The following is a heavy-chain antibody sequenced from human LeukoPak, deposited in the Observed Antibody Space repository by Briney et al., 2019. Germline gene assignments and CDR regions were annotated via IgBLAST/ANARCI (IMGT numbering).Heavy chain of an antibody. Sequence: LGESLKISCKGSGYSFTSYWIGWVRQMPGKGLEWMGIIYPGDSDTRYSPSFRGQVTISADKSISTAYLQWSSLKASDTAMYYCARHWMEGYSYGATFFDYWGQGTLVTVSS. D-gene: IGHD5-18*01. CDR1: GYSFTSYW. J-gene: IGHJ4*02. V-gene: IGHV5-51*01. CDR3: ARHWMEGYSYGATFFDY. CDR2: IYPGDSDT.